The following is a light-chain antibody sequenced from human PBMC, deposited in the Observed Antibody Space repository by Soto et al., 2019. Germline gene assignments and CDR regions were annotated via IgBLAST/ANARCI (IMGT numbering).Light chain of an antibody. Sequence: DVQMTPSRSTLSASVGDRVNITCRASQTIISWLAWYQQRPGKAPKLLIYKASSLESGVLSRFSGSGSGTEFTLTISSLQPDDFATYYCQKYNSYSWKFGQGTKVAIK. CDR3: QKYNSYSWK. J-gene: IGKJ1*01. V-gene: IGKV1-5*03. CDR1: QTIISW. CDR2: KAS.